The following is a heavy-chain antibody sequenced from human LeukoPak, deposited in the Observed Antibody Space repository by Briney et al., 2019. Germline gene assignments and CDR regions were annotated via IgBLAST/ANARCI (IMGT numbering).Heavy chain of an antibody. CDR3: ARAGGLLDYFDY. V-gene: IGHV3-30*02. J-gene: IGHJ4*02. CDR1: GFTFSSYA. Sequence: GGSLRLSCAASGFTFSSYAMSWVRQAPGKGLEWVAFIRYDGSNKYYADSVKGRFTISRDNSKNTLYLQMNSLRAEDTAVYYCARAGGLLDYFDYWGQGTLVTVSS. D-gene: IGHD1-26*01. CDR2: IRYDGSNK.